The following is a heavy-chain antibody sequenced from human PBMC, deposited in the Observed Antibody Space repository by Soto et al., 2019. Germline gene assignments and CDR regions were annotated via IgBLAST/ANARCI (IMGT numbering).Heavy chain of an antibody. Sequence: SGPTLVNPTQTLTLTCTFSGFSLNSDGMCVNWIRQPPGKALEWLALIDWDDDKYYSTSLKTRLTISRDTSKNRVVLTMTNMDPVDTATYYCARTSALPLGYPHGMDVWGQGTTVTVSS. CDR1: GFSLNSDGMC. D-gene: IGHD7-27*01. CDR2: IDWDDDK. J-gene: IGHJ6*02. CDR3: ARTSALPLGYPHGMDV. V-gene: IGHV2-70*13.